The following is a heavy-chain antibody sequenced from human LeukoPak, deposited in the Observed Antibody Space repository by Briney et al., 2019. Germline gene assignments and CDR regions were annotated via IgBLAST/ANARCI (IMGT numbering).Heavy chain of an antibody. V-gene: IGHV1-2*02. CDR2: INPNSGGT. D-gene: IGHD5-18*01. CDR3: ARVEYSYGSHPRY. J-gene: IGHJ4*02. Sequence: GASVKVSCKASGYTFTGYYMHWVRQAPGQGLEWMGWINPNSGGTNYAQKFQGRVTMTRDTSISTAYMELSRLRSDDTAVYYCARVEYSYGSHPRYWGQGTLVTVSS. CDR1: GYTFTGYY.